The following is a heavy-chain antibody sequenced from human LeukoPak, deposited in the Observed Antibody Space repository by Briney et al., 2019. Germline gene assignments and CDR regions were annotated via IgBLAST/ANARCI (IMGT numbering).Heavy chain of an antibody. CDR2: IKQDGSEK. Sequence: GGSLRLSCAASGFTFSSYWMSWVRQAPGKGLEWVANIKQDGSEKYYVDSVKGRFTISRDNAKNSLYLQMNSLRAEDTAVYYCARDLDFWSGYLDYWGQGTLVTVSS. D-gene: IGHD3-3*01. V-gene: IGHV3-7*01. CDR3: ARDLDFWSGYLDY. J-gene: IGHJ4*02. CDR1: GFTFSSYW.